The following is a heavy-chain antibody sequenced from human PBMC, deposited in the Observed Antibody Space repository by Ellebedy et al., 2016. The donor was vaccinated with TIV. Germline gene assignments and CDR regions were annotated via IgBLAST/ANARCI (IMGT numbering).Heavy chain of an antibody. V-gene: IGHV3-30-3*01. J-gene: IGHJ4*02. CDR3: ARDLDKSSGWYGGAAY. D-gene: IGHD6-19*01. CDR1: GFTFDSYA. Sequence: GESLKISCVASGFTFDSYAMHWVRQAPGKGLEWVAVISHEGSSQYYADSVKGRFTVSRDNSMTTVYLEMNRLRAEDTALYYCARDLDKSSGWYGGAAYWGQGTQVTVSS. CDR2: ISHEGSSQ.